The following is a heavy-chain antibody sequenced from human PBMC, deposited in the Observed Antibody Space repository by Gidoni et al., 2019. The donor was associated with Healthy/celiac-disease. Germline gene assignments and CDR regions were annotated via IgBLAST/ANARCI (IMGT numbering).Heavy chain of an antibody. J-gene: IGHJ5*02. CDR3: ARLSVVPAAIKGTMWWFDP. V-gene: IGHV4-39*01. CDR2: IYYSGST. CDR1: GGSISSSSYY. D-gene: IGHD2-2*02. Sequence: QLQLQESGPGLVKPSETLSLTCTVSGGSISSSSYYWGWIRQPPGKGLEWIGSIYYSGSTYYNPSLKSRVTISVDTSKNQFSLKLSSVTAADTAVYYCARLSVVPAAIKGTMWWFDPWGQGTLVTVSS.